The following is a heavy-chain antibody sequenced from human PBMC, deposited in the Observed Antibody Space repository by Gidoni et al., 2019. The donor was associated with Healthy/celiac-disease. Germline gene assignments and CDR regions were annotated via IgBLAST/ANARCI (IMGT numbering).Heavy chain of an antibody. CDR2: IYYSGST. J-gene: IGHJ6*02. D-gene: IGHD2-15*01. Sequence: QVQLQESGPGLVKPSQTLSLTCTVSGGSISSGGYSWSWIRQHPGKGLEWIGYIYYSGSTYYNPSLKSRVTISVDTSKNQFSLKLSSVTAADTAVYYCARDGGCSGGSCYSYYYYGMDVWGQGTTVTVSS. V-gene: IGHV4-31*03. CDR1: GGSISSGGYS. CDR3: ARDGGCSGGSCYSYYYYGMDV.